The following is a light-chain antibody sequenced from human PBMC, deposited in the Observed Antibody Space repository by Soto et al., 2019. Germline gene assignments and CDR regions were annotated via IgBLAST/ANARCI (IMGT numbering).Light chain of an antibody. J-gene: IGKJ1*01. CDR2: DAS. Sequence: PGTASWSAGVRTSLACGASQSVGSFLAWYQQKPGQSPSLLIYDASNRATGIQARFSGSGWGTVFAFLMSSLEHVYFSVYNCRQRSNSPWTFVQGTKVDIK. CDR3: RQRSNSPWT. CDR1: QSVGSF. V-gene: IGKV3-11*01.